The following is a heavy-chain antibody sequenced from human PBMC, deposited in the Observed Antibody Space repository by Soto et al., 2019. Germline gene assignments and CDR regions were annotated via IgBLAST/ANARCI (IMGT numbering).Heavy chain of an antibody. Sequence: EVQLVESGGGLVKPGGSLRLSCATSGFTLSSHSMNWVRQAPGKGLEWVSSISSTSSFIYYADSVKGRLTISRDNAKDSLTPEMNSRRVEDTAVYYCARGESRRGVDVRDKWCQGTLVTVSS. CDR3: ARGESRRGVDVRDK. D-gene: IGHD3-10*01. J-gene: IGHJ4*02. V-gene: IGHV3-21*06. CDR1: GFTLSSHS. CDR2: ISSTSSFI.